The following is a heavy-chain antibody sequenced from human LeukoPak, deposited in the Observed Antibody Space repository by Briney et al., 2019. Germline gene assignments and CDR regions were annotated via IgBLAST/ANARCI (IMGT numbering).Heavy chain of an antibody. D-gene: IGHD3-3*01. V-gene: IGHV1-3*01. CDR3: ATADDFWSGSSPFDY. Sequence: GASVKVSCKASGYTFTSYAMHWVRQAPGQRLEWMGWINAGNGNTKYSQKFQGRVTITRDTSASTAYMELSSLRSEDTAVYYCATADDFWSGSSPFDYWGQGTLVTVSS. CDR2: INAGNGNT. J-gene: IGHJ4*02. CDR1: GYTFTSYA.